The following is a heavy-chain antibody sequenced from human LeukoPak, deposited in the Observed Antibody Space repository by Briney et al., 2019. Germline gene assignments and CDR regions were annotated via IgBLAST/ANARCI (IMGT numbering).Heavy chain of an antibody. CDR3: AKGERYSSSWSYFDY. Sequence: GGSLRLSCAASGFSFDDYAMHWVRQAPGKGLEWVSGISWNSGSIGYADSVKGRFTISRDNAKNSLYLQMNSLRAEDMALYYCAKGERYSSSWSYFDYWGQGTLVTVS. CDR2: ISWNSGSI. V-gene: IGHV3-9*03. CDR1: GFSFDDYA. D-gene: IGHD6-13*01. J-gene: IGHJ4*02.